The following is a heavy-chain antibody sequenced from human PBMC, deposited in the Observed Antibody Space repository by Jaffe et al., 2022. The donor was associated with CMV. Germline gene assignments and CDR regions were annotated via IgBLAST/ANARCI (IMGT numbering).Heavy chain of an antibody. CDR1: GYTFTSYD. Sequence: QVQLVQSGAEVKKPGASVKVSCKASGYTFTSYDINWVRQATGQGLEWMGWMNPNSGNTGYAQKFQGRVTMTRNTSISTAYMELSSLRSEDTAVYYCARAPPAVIAVGNWFDPWGQGTLVTVSS. J-gene: IGHJ5*02. CDR2: MNPNSGNT. V-gene: IGHV1-8*01. D-gene: IGHD6-19*01. CDR3: ARAPPAVIAVGNWFDP.